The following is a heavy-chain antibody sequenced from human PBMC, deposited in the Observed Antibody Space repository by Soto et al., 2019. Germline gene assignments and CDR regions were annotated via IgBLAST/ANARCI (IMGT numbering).Heavy chain of an antibody. J-gene: IGHJ6*04. D-gene: IGHD2-15*01. V-gene: IGHV3-66*01. Sequence: EVQLVESGGGLVQPGGSLRLSCAASGFTVSSNYMSWVRQAPGKGLEWVSLIQSGGPTYYADSVKGRFTISRDTSENTEHLQMDGLRAEDTAVDYCARGDVLFDGGRGYGVPLDFWGKGTTVTVSS. CDR1: GFTVSSNY. CDR3: ARGDVLFDGGRGYGVPLDF. CDR2: IQSGGPT.